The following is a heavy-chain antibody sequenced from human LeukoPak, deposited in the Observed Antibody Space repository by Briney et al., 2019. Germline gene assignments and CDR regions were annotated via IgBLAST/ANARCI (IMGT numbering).Heavy chain of an antibody. CDR1: GGSISSGGYY. CDR2: IYYSGST. J-gene: IGHJ5*02. V-gene: IGHV4-61*08. CDR3: ARGSPGGYYDFWSGFPNWFDP. D-gene: IGHD3-3*01. Sequence: SQTLSPTCTVSGGSISSGGYYWSWIRQHPGKGLEWIGYIYYSGSTNYNPSLKSRVTISVDTSKNQFSLKLSSVTAADTAVYYCARGSPGGYYDFWSGFPNWFDPWGQGTLVTVSS.